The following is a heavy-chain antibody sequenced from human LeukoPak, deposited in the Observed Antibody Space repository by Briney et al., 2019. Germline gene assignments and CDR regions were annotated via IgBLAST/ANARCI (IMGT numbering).Heavy chain of an antibody. CDR3: ARPSGGYCSGGSCYRFDI. CDR1: GFTFSSYA. J-gene: IGHJ3*02. D-gene: IGHD2-15*01. V-gene: IGHV3-23*01. CDR2: FSATGGNT. Sequence: GGSLRLSCAASGFTFSSYAMSWVRQAPGKGLEWVSGFSATGGNTYYADSVKGRFTISRDNSKNTLYLQMNSLRAEDTAVYYCARPSGGYCSGGSCYRFDIWGQGTMVTVSS.